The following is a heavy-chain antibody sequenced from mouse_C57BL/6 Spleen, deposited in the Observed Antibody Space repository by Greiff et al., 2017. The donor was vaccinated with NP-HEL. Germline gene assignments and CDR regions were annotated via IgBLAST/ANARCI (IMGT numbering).Heavy chain of an antibody. J-gene: IGHJ2*01. CDR1: GYTFTSYW. Sequence: VQLQQSGTELVKPGASVKLSCKASGYTFTSYWMHWVKQRPGQGLEWIGNINPSNGGTNYNEKFKSKATLTVDKSSSTAYMQLSSLTSEDSAVYYCAREGLRREGYYCDYWGQGTTLTVSS. CDR2: INPSNGGT. V-gene: IGHV1-53*01. D-gene: IGHD2-4*01. CDR3: AREGLRREGYYCDY.